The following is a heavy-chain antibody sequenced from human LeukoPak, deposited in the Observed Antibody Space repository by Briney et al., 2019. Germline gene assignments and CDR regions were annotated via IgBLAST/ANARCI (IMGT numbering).Heavy chain of an antibody. D-gene: IGHD2-21*02. J-gene: IGHJ4*02. CDR1: GVSFSGYY. V-gene: IGHV4-34*01. CDR3: ARVRQPLLSGPDY. Sequence: SETLSLTCAVYGVSFSGYYWSWIRQPSGKGLEWIGEINHSGSTNYNPSLKSRVTISVDTSKNQFSLKLSSVTAADTAVYYCARVRQPLLSGPDYWGQGTLVTVSS. CDR2: INHSGST.